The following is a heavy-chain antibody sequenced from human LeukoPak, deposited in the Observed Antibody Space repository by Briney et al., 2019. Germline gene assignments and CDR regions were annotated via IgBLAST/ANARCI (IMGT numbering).Heavy chain of an antibody. CDR3: ARDLGARGFDY. CDR1: GFTFTTYG. Sequence: PGGSLRLSCAASGFTFTTYGMSWVRQAPGQGLEWVSYISSSSTTIYYPDSVKGRFTISRDNAKNSLYLQMNSLTDEDTAVYYCARDLGARGFDYWGQGALVTVSS. V-gene: IGHV3-48*02. J-gene: IGHJ4*02. CDR2: ISSSSTTI. D-gene: IGHD4/OR15-4a*01.